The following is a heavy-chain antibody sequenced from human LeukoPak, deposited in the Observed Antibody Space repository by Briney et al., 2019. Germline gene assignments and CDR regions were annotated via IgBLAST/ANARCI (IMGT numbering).Heavy chain of an antibody. CDR3: ARDGRYSSSWSRIDY. V-gene: IGHV4-34*01. J-gene: IGHJ4*02. CDR2: INHSGST. CDR1: GGSFSGYY. D-gene: IGHD6-13*01. Sequence: MASETLSLTCAVYGGSFSGYYWSWIRQPPGKGLEWIGEINHSGSTNYNPSLKSRVTISVDTSKNQFSLKLSSVTAADTAVYYCARDGRYSSSWSRIDYWGQGTLVTVSP.